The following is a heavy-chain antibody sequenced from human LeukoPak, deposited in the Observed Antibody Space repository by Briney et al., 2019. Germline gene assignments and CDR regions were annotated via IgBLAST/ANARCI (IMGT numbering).Heavy chain of an antibody. CDR1: GGSISNYY. V-gene: IGHV4-59*01. Sequence: SETLSLTCTVSGGSISNYYWSWIRQPPGKGLEWIGYIYYSGSTNYNPSLKSRVTISVDTSKNQFSLKLRSVTAADTALYYCARVREYSSSSWVDYYFDYWGQGTLVTVSS. J-gene: IGHJ4*02. D-gene: IGHD6-6*01. CDR2: IYYSGST. CDR3: ARVREYSSSSWVDYYFDY.